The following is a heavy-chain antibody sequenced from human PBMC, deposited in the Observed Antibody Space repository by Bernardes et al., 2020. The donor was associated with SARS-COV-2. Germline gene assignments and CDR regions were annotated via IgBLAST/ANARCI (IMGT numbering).Heavy chain of an antibody. CDR3: ARDKYGEIVDY. CDR2: ISSSSSYI. J-gene: IGHJ4*02. CDR1: GFTFSSDS. D-gene: IGHD3-10*01. V-gene: IGHV3-21*01. Sequence: GGTLRLSCAASGFTFSSDSMNWVRKAPGKGLEWVSSISSSSSYIYYADSVKGRFTISRDNAKNSLYLQMNSLRAEDTAVYYCARDKYGEIVDYWGQGTLVTVSS.